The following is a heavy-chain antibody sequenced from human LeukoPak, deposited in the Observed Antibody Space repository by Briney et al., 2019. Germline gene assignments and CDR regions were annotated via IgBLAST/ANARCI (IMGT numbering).Heavy chain of an antibody. D-gene: IGHD5-18*01. CDR1: GYTFTSYG. V-gene: IGHV1-18*01. J-gene: IGHJ3*02. CDR2: ISAYNGNT. CDR3: ARDLARGYSYGYNAFDI. Sequence: GASVKVSCKASGYTFTSYGISWVRQAPGQGLEWMGWISAYNGNTNYAQKLQGRVTVTTDTSTSTAYMELRSLRSDDTAVYFCARDLARGYSYGYNAFDIWGQGTMVTVSS.